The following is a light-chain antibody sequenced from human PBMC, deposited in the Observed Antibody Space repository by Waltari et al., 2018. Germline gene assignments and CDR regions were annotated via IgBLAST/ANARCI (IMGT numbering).Light chain of an antibody. CDR1: SSNIGSNT. CDR2: YND. V-gene: IGLV1-44*01. Sequence: QSVLTQPPSASGAPGQRVTISCSGSSSNIGSNTVNWYQQLPGTAPKLLIYYNDQRPSGVPDRFSCSKSRTSASLAISGLQSEDESDYYCAAWDDSLNAEVFGGGTKLTVL. J-gene: IGLJ3*02. CDR3: AAWDDSLNAEV.